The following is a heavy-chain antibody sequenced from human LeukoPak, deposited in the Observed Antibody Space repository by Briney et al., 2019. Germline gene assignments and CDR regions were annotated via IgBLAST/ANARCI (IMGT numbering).Heavy chain of an antibody. V-gene: IGHV4-61*01. J-gene: IGHJ4*02. CDR1: GGSISSGSYY. Sequence: SQTLSLTCTVSGGSISSGSYYWSWIRQPPGKGLEWIGYIYYSGSTNYNPSLKSRVTISVDTSKNQFSLKLSSVTAADTAVYYCAREGIVGATTVWGQGTLVTVSS. CDR3: AREGIVGATTV. CDR2: IYYSGST. D-gene: IGHD1-26*01.